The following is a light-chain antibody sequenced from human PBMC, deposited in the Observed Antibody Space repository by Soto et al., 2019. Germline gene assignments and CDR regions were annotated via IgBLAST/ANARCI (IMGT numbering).Light chain of an antibody. CDR1: QSVSSSY. CDR3: QQYGSSPLT. V-gene: IGKV3-20*01. J-gene: IGKJ4*01. CDR2: GAS. Sequence: EIVLTQSPGTLSLSPGERATLYCRASQSVSSSYLAWYQQKPGQAPRLLIYGASSRATGIPDRFSGSGSGTDFSLTISRLDPEDFAVYYCQQYGSSPLTFGGVTKVEIK.